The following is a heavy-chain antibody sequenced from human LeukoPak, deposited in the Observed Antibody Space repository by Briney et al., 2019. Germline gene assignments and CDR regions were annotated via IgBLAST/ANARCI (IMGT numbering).Heavy chain of an antibody. V-gene: IGHV1-18*01. CDR3: ARGKSSWLFDN. J-gene: IGHJ4*02. Sequence: ASVKVSCKASGYSFTTYGISWVRQAPGQGLEWMGWISTYNGNTDYAQNLQGRVTITTDTSTSTAYMELRSLRSDDTAVYYSARGKSSWLFDNWGQGTLVTVSS. D-gene: IGHD6-13*01. CDR1: GYSFTTYG. CDR2: ISTYNGNT.